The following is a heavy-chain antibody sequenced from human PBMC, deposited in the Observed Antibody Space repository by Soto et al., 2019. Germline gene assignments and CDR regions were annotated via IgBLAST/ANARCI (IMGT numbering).Heavy chain of an antibody. CDR1: GGSFSGYY. J-gene: IGHJ4*02. CDR3: ARVTADFWSGHRRGHVDY. CDR2: INHSGST. V-gene: IGHV4-34*01. Sequence: PSETLSLTCAVYGGSFSGYYWSWIRQPPGKGLEWIGEINHSGSTNYNPSLKSRVTISVDTSKNQFSLKLSSVTAADTAVYYCARVTADFWSGHRRGHVDYWGQGTLVTVSS. D-gene: IGHD3-3*01.